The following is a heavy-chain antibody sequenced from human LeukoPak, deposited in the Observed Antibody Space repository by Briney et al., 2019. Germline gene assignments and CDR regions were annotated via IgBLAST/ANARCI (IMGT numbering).Heavy chain of an antibody. CDR1: GFTSSTYA. Sequence: GGSLRLSCAASGFTSSTYAIHWVRQSPGKGLEWVAVISYDGNNKYYADSVKGRFTISRGNSKKTLYLQMDSLRAEDTAIYYCARDWGSYGYGYHFDYWGQGTLVTVSS. CDR3: ARDWGSYGYGYHFDY. CDR2: ISYDGNNK. J-gene: IGHJ4*02. D-gene: IGHD5-18*01. V-gene: IGHV3-30*04.